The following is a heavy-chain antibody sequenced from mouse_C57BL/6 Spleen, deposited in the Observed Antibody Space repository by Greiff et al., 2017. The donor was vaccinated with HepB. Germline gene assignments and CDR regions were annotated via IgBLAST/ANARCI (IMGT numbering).Heavy chain of an antibody. J-gene: IGHJ1*03. Sequence: VQVVESGGGLVKPGGSLKLSCSASGFTFSDYGMHWVRQAPEKGLEWVAYISSGSSTINYADTVKGRFTISRDKAKNTLFLQMTSLRSEDTAMYYCARPVAHWYFDVWGTGTTVTVSS. D-gene: IGHD1-1*01. CDR2: ISSGSSTI. V-gene: IGHV5-17*01. CDR1: GFTFSDYG. CDR3: ARPVAHWYFDV.